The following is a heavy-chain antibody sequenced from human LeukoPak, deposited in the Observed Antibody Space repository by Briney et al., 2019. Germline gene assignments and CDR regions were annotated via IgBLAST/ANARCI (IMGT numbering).Heavy chain of an antibody. V-gene: IGHV1-69*05. CDR2: IIPIFGTA. D-gene: IGHD3-22*01. Sequence: GASVKVSCKASGYTFTSYAISWVCQAPGQGLEWMGGIIPIFGTANYAQKFQGRVTITTDESTSTAYLELSSLRSEDTAVYYCANYYYDSSGYLYGYFDYWGQGTLVTVSS. CDR3: ANYYYDSSGYLYGYFDY. J-gene: IGHJ4*02. CDR1: GYTFTSYA.